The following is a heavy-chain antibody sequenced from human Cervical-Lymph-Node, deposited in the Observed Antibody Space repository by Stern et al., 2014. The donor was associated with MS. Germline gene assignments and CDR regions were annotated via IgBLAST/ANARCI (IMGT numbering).Heavy chain of an antibody. V-gene: IGHV4-39*01. Sequence: QVQLQESGPGLVKPSETLSLTCTVSGGSTTSYHWAWIRQSPGRGLEWIGTIYHSGFTYYNPSLQSRVTLSVDPSTLYLRLRSVTAADTAVYYCARQGYCSGGTCQYWYFDLWGRGSLVTVSS. CDR1: GGSTTSYH. CDR3: ARQGYCSGGTCQYWYFDL. CDR2: IYHSGFT. D-gene: IGHD2-15*01. J-gene: IGHJ2*01.